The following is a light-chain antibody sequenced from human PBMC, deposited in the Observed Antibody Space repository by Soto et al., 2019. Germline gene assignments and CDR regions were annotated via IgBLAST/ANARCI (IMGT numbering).Light chain of an antibody. V-gene: IGKV1-5*03. Sequence: DLQMTQSPSTLSASVGDRVTITCRASQSINIWLAWYQQKPGRAPKLLIHKASTLESGVPSRFSGSGSRTEFTLTISSLQPDDLATYYCQQYNVYWTFGQGTRVEIK. CDR2: KAS. CDR1: QSINIW. CDR3: QQYNVYWT. J-gene: IGKJ1*01.